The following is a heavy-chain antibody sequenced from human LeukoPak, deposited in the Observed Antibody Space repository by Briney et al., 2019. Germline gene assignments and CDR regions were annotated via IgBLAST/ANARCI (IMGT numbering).Heavy chain of an antibody. Sequence: SVKVSCKASGGTFSSYAISWVRQAPGQGLEWMGGIIPIFSTANYAQKFQGRVTITADESTSTAYMELSSLRSEDTAVYYCARDLEDCSSTSCPLNWFDPWGQGTLVTVSS. CDR2: IIPIFSTA. J-gene: IGHJ5*02. V-gene: IGHV1-69*13. CDR1: GGTFSSYA. CDR3: ARDLEDCSSTSCPLNWFDP. D-gene: IGHD2-2*01.